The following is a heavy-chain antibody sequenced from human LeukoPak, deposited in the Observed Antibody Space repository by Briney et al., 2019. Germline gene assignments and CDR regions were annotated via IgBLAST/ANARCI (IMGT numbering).Heavy chain of an antibody. Sequence: ASVKVSCKASGYTFTGYYMHWVRQAPGQGLEWMGWNNPNSGGTNYAQKLQGRVTMTRDTSSSTAYMELSKLRSDDTAVYYCAGSVYDILTGYWGGFDPWGQGTLVTVSS. J-gene: IGHJ5*02. V-gene: IGHV1-2*02. CDR1: GYTFTGYY. CDR3: AGSVYDILTGYWGGFDP. D-gene: IGHD3-9*01. CDR2: NNPNSGGT.